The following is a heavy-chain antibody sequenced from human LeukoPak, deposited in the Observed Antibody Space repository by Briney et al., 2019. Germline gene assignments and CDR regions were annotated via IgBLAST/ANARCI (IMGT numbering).Heavy chain of an antibody. J-gene: IGHJ4*02. CDR1: GGSVSSGSYY. V-gene: IGHV4-61*01. CDR3: ARRVGWAQGFDY. Sequence: PSETLSLTCTVSGGSVSSGSYYWSWIRPPPGKGLEWIGYIYYSGSYIYNPSLKSGVTISENTPKNQFSRRRSAVTAADTAVYYCARRVGWAQGFDYWGQGTLVTVSS. CDR2: IYYSGSY. D-gene: IGHD5-24*01.